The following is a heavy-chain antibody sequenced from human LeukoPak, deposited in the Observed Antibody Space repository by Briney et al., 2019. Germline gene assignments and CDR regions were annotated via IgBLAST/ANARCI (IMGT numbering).Heavy chain of an antibody. J-gene: IGHJ3*02. D-gene: IGHD3-10*01. CDR2: ISGSGGST. CDR1: GFTFSSYA. V-gene: IGHV3-23*01. Sequence: GGSLRLSCAASGFTFSSYAMSWVRQAPGKGLEWFSAISGSGGSTYYADSVKGRFTISRDNSKNTLYLQMNSLRAEDTAVYYCAKDVGITMVRGVVSPNAFDIWGQGTMVTVSS. CDR3: AKDVGITMVRGVVSPNAFDI.